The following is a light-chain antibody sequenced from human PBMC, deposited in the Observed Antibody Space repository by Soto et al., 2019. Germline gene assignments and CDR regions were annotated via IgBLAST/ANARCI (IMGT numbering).Light chain of an antibody. J-gene: IGKJ1*01. CDR3: QRYDSLRT. V-gene: IGKV1-39*02. CDR2: AAS. CDR1: QSISTH. Sequence: DIQMTQSPSSLSASVGDRVSITCRASQSISTHLSWYQQKPGKAPKLLIYAASSLQSGVPSRFSGSGSGTDFTLTITRLEPEDFAMYYCQRYDSLRTFGQGTKV.